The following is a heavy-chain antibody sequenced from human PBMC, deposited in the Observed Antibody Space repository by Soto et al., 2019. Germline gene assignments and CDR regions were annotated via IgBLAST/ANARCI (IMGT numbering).Heavy chain of an antibody. J-gene: IGHJ4*02. Sequence: EVQLVESGGGLVQPGGSLRLSCAASGFSLSDHYMDWVRQAPGKGLEWVGRTRNKVYSYTTEYAASLKGSFTISRDDSNDSLYLQMNSLKPEDTAVYYCVISRPSSSWSGFASWGQGALVTVSS. CDR1: GFSLSDHY. CDR3: VISRPSSSWSGFAS. D-gene: IGHD6-13*01. V-gene: IGHV3-72*01. CDR2: TRNKVYSYTT.